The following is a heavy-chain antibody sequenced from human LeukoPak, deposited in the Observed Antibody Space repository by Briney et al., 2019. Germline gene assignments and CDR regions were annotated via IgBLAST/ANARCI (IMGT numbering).Heavy chain of an antibody. CDR2: ISSSSSYI. CDR3: ARDHAIAVAEWFDP. V-gene: IGHV3-21*01. D-gene: IGHD6-19*01. J-gene: IGHJ5*02. CDR1: GFTFGSYS. Sequence: PGGSLRLSCAASGFTFGSYSMNWVRQAPGKGLEWVSSISSSSSYIYYADSVKGRFTISRDNAKNSLYLQMNSLRAEDTAVYYCARDHAIAVAEWFDPWGQGTLVTVSS.